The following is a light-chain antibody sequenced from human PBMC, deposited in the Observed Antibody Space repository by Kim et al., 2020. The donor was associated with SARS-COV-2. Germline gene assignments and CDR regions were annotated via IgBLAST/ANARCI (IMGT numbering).Light chain of an antibody. J-gene: IGLJ2*01. V-gene: IGLV6-57*02. CDR3: QSYNRSNVV. CDR2: EDD. CDR1: SGSIDDNY. Sequence: GKTVTHSCTSSSGSIDDNYVQWYQQRPGGVPTAVIYEDDQRPSGVSDRFSGSIDNSSNSASLTISGLKTEDEADYYCQSYNRSNVVFGGGTQLTVL.